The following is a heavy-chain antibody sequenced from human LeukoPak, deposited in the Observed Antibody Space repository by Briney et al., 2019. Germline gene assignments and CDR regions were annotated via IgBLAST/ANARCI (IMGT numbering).Heavy chain of an antibody. CDR1: GFTFSSYS. V-gene: IGHV3-21*01. J-gene: IGHJ4*02. CDR3: ARGRIAAAGV. Sequence: TGGSLRLSCAASGFTFSSYSMNWVRQAPGKGLEWVSSISSSSSYIYYADSVKGRFTISRDNAKNSLYLQMNSLRAEDTAVYYCARGRIAAAGVWGQGTLVTVSS. CDR2: ISSSSSYI. D-gene: IGHD6-13*01.